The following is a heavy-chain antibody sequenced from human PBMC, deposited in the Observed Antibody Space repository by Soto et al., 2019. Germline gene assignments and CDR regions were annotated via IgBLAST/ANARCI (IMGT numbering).Heavy chain of an antibody. J-gene: IGHJ4*02. Sequence: DVQLVESGGGLVQPGGSLRLSCAASGFTFSSSWMHWVRQAPGKGLVWVSRINSGASTTNYADSVKGRFTISRDNAKITLYLHMDSLTADDTAVYYCAIGPTGWFGYDYWGQGTLVTVSS. CDR2: INSGASTT. D-gene: IGHD3-10*01. CDR3: AIGPTGWFGYDY. CDR1: GFTFSSSW. V-gene: IGHV3-74*01.